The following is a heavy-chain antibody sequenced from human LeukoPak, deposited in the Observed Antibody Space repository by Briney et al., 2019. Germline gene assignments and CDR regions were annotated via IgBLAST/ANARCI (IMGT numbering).Heavy chain of an antibody. Sequence: GGSLRLSCAASGFTFSGYAMSWIRQAPGKGLEWVSAIVGSGGSTYYADSVKGRFTISRDNSKNTLYLQMNSLRAEDTAVYYCAKPKSGSYPGYYFDYWGQRTLVTVSS. CDR3: AKPKSGSYPGYYFDY. V-gene: IGHV3-23*01. J-gene: IGHJ4*02. CDR2: IVGSGGST. D-gene: IGHD1-26*01. CDR1: GFTFSGYA.